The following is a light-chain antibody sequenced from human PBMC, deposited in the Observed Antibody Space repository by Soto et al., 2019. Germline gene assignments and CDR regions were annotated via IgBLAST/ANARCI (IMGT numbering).Light chain of an antibody. CDR1: QSISSY. J-gene: IGKJ2*01. CDR3: HQSYRTPYT. CDR2: AAS. Sequence: DIQMTQSPSSLSASVGDRVTITCRASQSISSYLNWYQQKPGKAPKLLTYAASSLQSGVPSRFSGSGSGTDFTLTISSLQPEDFATYYCHQSYRTPYTFGQGTKLEIK. V-gene: IGKV1-39*01.